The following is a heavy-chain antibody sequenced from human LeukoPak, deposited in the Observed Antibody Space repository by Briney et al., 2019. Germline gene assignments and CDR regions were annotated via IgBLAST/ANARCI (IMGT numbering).Heavy chain of an antibody. Sequence: GGSLRLSCGVSGFTFSSYWMNWVRQAPGKGLEWVANIKQDGSEKYYVDSVKGRFTISRDNAKNSLYLQMNSLRVEDTAVYYCARSDFWSGYHRGYFDYWGQGTLVTVSS. J-gene: IGHJ4*02. CDR1: GFTFSSYW. CDR2: IKQDGSEK. V-gene: IGHV3-7*05. CDR3: ARSDFWSGYHRGYFDY. D-gene: IGHD3-3*01.